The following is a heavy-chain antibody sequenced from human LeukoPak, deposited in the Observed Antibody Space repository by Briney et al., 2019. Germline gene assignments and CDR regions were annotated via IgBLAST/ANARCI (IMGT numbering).Heavy chain of an antibody. V-gene: IGHV3-74*01. Sequence: GGSLRLSCAASGFTFSSYWMHWVRQAPGKGLVWVSRINSDGSSTSYADSVKGRFTISRDNAKNTLYLQMNSLRAEDTAVYYCARDRGATYYYDSSGLGWGQGTLVTVSS. J-gene: IGHJ4*02. D-gene: IGHD3-22*01. CDR2: INSDGSST. CDR1: GFTFSSYW. CDR3: ARDRGATYYYDSSGLG.